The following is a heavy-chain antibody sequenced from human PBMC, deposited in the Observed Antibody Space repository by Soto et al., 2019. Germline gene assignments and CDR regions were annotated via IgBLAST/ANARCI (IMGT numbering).Heavy chain of an antibody. CDR1: GITLSSYW. V-gene: IGHV3-7*01. CDR2: ITEDGIDE. J-gene: IGHJ4*02. D-gene: IGHD3-10*01. Sequence: PGESLRLACAVGGITLSSYWMTWVRQASGRGLECLATITEDGIDEYYVDSVKGRFTISSDNAQDLLYLQMNSLRAEDTAIYYYATPSPLPPDYWGQGAL. CDR3: ATPSPLPPDY.